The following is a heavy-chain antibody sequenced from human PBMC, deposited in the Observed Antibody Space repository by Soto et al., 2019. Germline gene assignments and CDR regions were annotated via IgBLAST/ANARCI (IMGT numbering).Heavy chain of an antibody. J-gene: IGHJ6*02. CDR3: AREGFLLRGYSYGMDV. D-gene: IGHD5-18*01. CDR2: ISSSSSYT. V-gene: IGHV3-11*06. CDR1: GFTFSDYY. Sequence: GGSLRLSCAASGFTFSDYYMSWIRRAPGKGLEWVSYISSSSSYTNYADSVKGRFTISRDNAKNSLYLQMNSLRAEDTAVYYCAREGFLLRGYSYGMDVWGQGTTVTVSS.